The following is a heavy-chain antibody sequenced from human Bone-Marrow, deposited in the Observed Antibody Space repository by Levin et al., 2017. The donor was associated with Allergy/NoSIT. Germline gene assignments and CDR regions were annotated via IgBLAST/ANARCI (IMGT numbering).Heavy chain of an antibody. CDR3: ARRFAASSNWDFDY. CDR2: IYYSGST. V-gene: IGHV4-39*01. Sequence: SQTLSLPCTVSGVSIGSRSYYWGWIRQPPGKGLEWIGSIYYSGSTYYNPSLKSRLTISVDTAKNQFSLKLTSVTAADTAVYYCARRFAASSNWDFDYWGQGTLVTVSS. CDR1: GVSIGSRSYY. D-gene: IGHD4-11*01. J-gene: IGHJ4*02.